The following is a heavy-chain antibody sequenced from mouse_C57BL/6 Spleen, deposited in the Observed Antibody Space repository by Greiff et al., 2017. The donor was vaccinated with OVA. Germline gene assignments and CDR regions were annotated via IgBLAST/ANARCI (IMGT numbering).Heavy chain of an antibody. CDR3: TTATEWGEPAY. D-gene: IGHD1-2*01. CDR2: IDPETGGT. J-gene: IGHJ3*01. Sequence: QVQLQQSGAELVRPGASVTLSCKASGYTFTDYEMHWVKQTPVHGLEWIGAIDPETGGTAYNQKFKGKAILTADKSSSTAYMELRSLTSEDSAVYYCTTATEWGEPAYWGQGTLVTVSA. CDR1: GYTFTDYE. V-gene: IGHV1-15*01.